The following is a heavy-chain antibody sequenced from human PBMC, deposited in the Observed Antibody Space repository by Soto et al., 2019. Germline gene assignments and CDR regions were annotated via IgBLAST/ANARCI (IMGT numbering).Heavy chain of an antibody. Sequence: QVQVVQSGAEVKKPGSSVKVSCKVSGGIFTNNAISWVRQAPGQGLEWLGGVIPLFDTAYYAQRFRGRLRISADGATTAAYMELSGLTSADTAVYFCATGGHNDGYNFYLGMDVWGQGTTVTVS. CDR2: VIPLFDTA. CDR1: GGIFTNNA. J-gene: IGHJ6*02. V-gene: IGHV1-69*01. CDR3: ATGGHNDGYNFYLGMDV. D-gene: IGHD5-18*01.